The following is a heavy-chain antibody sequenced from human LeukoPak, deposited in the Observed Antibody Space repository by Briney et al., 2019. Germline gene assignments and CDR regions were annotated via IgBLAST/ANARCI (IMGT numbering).Heavy chain of an antibody. CDR1: GGTFSSYA. D-gene: IGHD2-2*01. CDR3: ARLVVVVPAAIAGWFDP. J-gene: IGHJ5*02. V-gene: IGHV1-69*05. Sequence: GSSVKVSCKASGGTFSSYAISWVRQAPGQGLEWIGGIIPIFGTANYAQKFQGRVTITTDESTSTAYMGLSSLRSEDTAVYYCARLVVVVPAAIAGWFDPWGQGTLVTVSS. CDR2: IIPIFGTA.